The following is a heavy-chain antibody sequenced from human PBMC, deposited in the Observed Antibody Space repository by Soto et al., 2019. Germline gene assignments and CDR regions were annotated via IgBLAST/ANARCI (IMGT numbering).Heavy chain of an antibody. J-gene: IGHJ5*02. CDR2: ISAYNGNT. D-gene: IGHD3-3*01. CDR3: ARVVPGGYDFWSGYLAWFDP. Sequence: ASVKVSCKTSGYTSTSYGTSWVRQAPEQGLEWMGWISAYNGNTNYAQKLQGRVTMTTDTSTSTAYMELRSLRSDGTAVYYCARVVPGGYDFWSGYLAWFDPWGQGTLVTVSS. V-gene: IGHV1-18*01. CDR1: GYTSTSYG.